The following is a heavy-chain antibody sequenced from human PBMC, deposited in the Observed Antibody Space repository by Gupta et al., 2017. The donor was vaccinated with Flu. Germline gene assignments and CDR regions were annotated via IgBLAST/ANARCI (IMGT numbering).Heavy chain of an antibody. CDR3: ARDIYCGGDGHRPFDY. D-gene: IGHD2-21*02. CDR2: IIPIFGTA. J-gene: IGHJ4*02. Sequence: QVQLVQSGAEVKKPGSSVKVSCKASGGTFSSYAISWVRQAHGQGLEWMGGIIPIFGTANYEQKFHGRVTITADESTSTAYMELSSLRSEDTAVYYCARDIYCGGDGHRPFDYWGQGTLVNVAS. CDR1: GGTFSSYA. V-gene: IGHV1-69*01.